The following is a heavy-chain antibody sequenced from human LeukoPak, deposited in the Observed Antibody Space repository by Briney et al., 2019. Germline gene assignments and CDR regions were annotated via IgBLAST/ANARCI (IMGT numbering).Heavy chain of an antibody. D-gene: IGHD3-22*01. Sequence: GGSLRLSCAASGFTFSSYWMSWVRQAPGKGLEWVANIKQDGSEKYYVDSVKGRFTISRDNAKNSLYLQMNSLRAEDTAVYYCAREGPYGSSGYYPRDAFDIWGQGTMVTVSS. CDR3: AREGPYGSSGYYPRDAFDI. V-gene: IGHV3-7*01. J-gene: IGHJ3*02. CDR2: IKQDGSEK. CDR1: GFTFSSYW.